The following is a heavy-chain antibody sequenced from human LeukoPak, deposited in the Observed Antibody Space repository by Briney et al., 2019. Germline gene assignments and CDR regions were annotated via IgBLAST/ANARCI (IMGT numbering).Heavy chain of an antibody. CDR3: ARIRLGSRSYGVDY. CDR1: GFTFSEYG. CDR2: IWYDGTNK. V-gene: IGHV3-33*01. J-gene: IGHJ4*02. Sequence: GGSLRLSCAASGFTFSEYGMQWVRQAPGKGLEWVAVIWYDGTNKNYADSVKGRFSISRDNSRNTLSLQMNSLRAEDTAVYYCARIRLGSRSYGVDYWGQGTLVTVSS. D-gene: IGHD3-10*01.